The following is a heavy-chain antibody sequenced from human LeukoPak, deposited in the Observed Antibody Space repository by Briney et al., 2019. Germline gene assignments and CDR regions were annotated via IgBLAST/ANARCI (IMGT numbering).Heavy chain of an antibody. CDR1: GYSFTTYW. CDR2: IYPDDSDT. J-gene: IGHJ6*03. CDR3: ASRSAVTARGSGYYYYYMDV. D-gene: IGHD6-6*01. Sequence: GESLKISCKGSGYSFTTYWIAWVRQMPGKGLEWMGIIYPDDSDTRHSPSFQGQVTISVDKSIDTAYLQWSSLKASDTAMYYCASRSAVTARGSGYYYYYMDVWGRGTTVTVSS. V-gene: IGHV5-51*01.